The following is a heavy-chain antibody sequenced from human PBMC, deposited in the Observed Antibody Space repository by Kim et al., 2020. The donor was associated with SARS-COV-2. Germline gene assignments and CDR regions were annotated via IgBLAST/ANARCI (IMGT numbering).Heavy chain of an antibody. CDR3: ARERVATIITTNWFDP. J-gene: IGHJ5*02. V-gene: IGHV3-21*01. D-gene: IGHD5-12*01. CDR1: GFTFSSYS. CDR2: ISSSSSYI. Sequence: GGSLRLSCAASGFTFSSYSMNWVRQAPGKGLEWVSSISSSSSYIYYADSVKGRFTISRDNAKNSLYLQMNSLRAEDTAVYYCARERVATIITTNWFDPWGQGTLVTVSS.